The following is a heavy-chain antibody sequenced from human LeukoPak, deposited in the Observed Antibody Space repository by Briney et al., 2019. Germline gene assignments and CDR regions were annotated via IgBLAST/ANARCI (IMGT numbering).Heavy chain of an antibody. CDR2: INWNGGST. CDR1: GFTFDDYG. V-gene: IGHV3-20*04. J-gene: IGHJ4*02. D-gene: IGHD2-2*01. CDR3: AHGSMYQLDS. Sequence: PGGSLRLSCAASGFTFDDYGMSWVRQAPGKGLEWVSGINWNGGSTGYADSVKGRFTISGDNAKNSLYLQMNSLSAEDTAVYYCAHGSMYQLDSWGQGALVSVSS.